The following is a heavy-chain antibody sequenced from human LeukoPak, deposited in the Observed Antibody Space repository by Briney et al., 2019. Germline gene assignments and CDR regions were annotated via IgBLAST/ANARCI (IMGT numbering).Heavy chain of an antibody. V-gene: IGHV4-38-2*02. J-gene: IGHJ4*02. CDR1: GYSIIGGYS. D-gene: IGHD2/OR15-2a*01. CDR2: IFQSVST. Sequence: PSETLSLTCTVSGYSIIGGYSWGWIRQPPGKGLEWIGTIFQSVSTYYNPSLKSRVTTSVDTSKNQFSLKLSSVTAADTAVYYCARNNSNVFDFWSQGTLVTVSS. CDR3: ARNNSNVFDF.